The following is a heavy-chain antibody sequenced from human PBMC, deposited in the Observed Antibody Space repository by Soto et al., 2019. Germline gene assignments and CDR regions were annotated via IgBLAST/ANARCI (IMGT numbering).Heavy chain of an antibody. CDR1: GGCISSSSYY. D-gene: IGHD3-3*01. CDR2: IYYSGST. V-gene: IGHV4-39*01. Sequence: SDTLSLTCTVSGGCISSSSYYWGWIRKPPGKGLEWIGSIYYSGSTYYNPSLKSRVTISVDTSKNQFSLKLSSVTAADTAVYYCARHAGTIFQGAKDYWGQGTLVTVSS. J-gene: IGHJ4*02. CDR3: ARHAGTIFQGAKDY.